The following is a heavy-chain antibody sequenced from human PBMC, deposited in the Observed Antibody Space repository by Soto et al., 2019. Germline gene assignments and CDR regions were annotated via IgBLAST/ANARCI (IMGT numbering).Heavy chain of an antibody. Sequence: SETLSLTCAVSGGSINTTDWWLWVRQPPGQGLEWIGELHYHSGSANYNPSLKSRLSMSLDTSKNQFSLNLTSVTAADTAIYYCVRDRALDSSGHWFDSWGQGTLVTVSS. CDR1: GGSINTTDW. V-gene: IGHV4-4*02. CDR3: VRDRALDSSGHWFDS. CDR2: LHYHSGSA. J-gene: IGHJ5*01. D-gene: IGHD6-19*01.